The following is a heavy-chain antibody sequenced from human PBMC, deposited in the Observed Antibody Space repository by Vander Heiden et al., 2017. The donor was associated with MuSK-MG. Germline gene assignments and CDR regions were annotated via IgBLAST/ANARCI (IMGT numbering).Heavy chain of an antibody. D-gene: IGHD3-3*01. V-gene: IGHV3-21*01. CDR3: ARMYYDFWSGYYTRYYYYYMDV. CDR1: GFTFSSYS. J-gene: IGHJ6*03. CDR2: ISSSSSYI. Sequence: EVQLVESGGGLVKPGGSLRLSCAASGFTFSSYSMNWVRQAPGKGLEWVSSISSSSSYIYYADSVKGRFTTTRDNAKNSLYLQMNSRRAEDTAVYYCARMYYDFWSGYYTRYYYYYMDVWGKGTTVTVSS.